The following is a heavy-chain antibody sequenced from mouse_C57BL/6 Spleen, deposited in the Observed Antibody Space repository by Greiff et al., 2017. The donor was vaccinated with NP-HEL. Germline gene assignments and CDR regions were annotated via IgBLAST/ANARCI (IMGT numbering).Heavy chain of an antibody. CDR1: GYTFTSSG. CDR3: ARMGQLRRGDY. D-gene: IGHD3-2*02. J-gene: IGHJ2*01. Sequence: QVQLQQSGAALVRPGASVTLSCKASGYTFTSSGLSWVQQRTGQGLEWIGEIYPRSGNTYYNEKFKGKATLTADKSSSTAYMELRSLTSEDAAVYFCARMGQLRRGDYWGQGTTLTVSS. CDR2: IYPRSGNT. V-gene: IGHV1-81*01.